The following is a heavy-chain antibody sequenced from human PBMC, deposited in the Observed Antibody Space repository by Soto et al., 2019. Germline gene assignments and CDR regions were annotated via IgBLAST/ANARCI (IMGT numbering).Heavy chain of an antibody. Sequence: PSETLSLTCTVSGGSISSYYWSWIRQPPGKGLEWIGYIYYSGSTNYNPSLKSRVTISVDTSKNQLSLKLSSVTAADTAVYYCARHVAAAGNYYYYYMDVWGKGTTVTVSS. D-gene: IGHD6-13*01. CDR2: IYYSGST. V-gene: IGHV4-59*08. J-gene: IGHJ6*03. CDR3: ARHVAAAGNYYYYYMDV. CDR1: GGSISSYY.